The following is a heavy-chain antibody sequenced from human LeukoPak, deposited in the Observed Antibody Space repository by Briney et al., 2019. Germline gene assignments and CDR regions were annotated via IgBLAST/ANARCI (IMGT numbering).Heavy chain of an antibody. Sequence: GGSLRLSCAASGFTFSSCGMHWVRQSPGKGLEWVAVISSDGNTRYYADSVQGRFTISRDNSKNTLDLQMNSLRAEDTAVYYCAGKVASGYWGQGTLVTVSS. CDR2: ISSDGNTR. D-gene: IGHD5-12*01. V-gene: IGHV3-30*12. J-gene: IGHJ4*02. CDR1: GFTFSSCG. CDR3: AGKVASGY.